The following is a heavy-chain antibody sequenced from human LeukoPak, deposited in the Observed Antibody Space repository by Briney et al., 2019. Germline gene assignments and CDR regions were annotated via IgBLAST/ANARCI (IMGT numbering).Heavy chain of an antibody. CDR3: ARTPYYDILTGYPLSYYGMDV. J-gene: IGHJ6*02. CDR2: IYYSGST. Sequence: SETLSLTCTVSGGSISSYYWSWIRQPPGKGLEWIGYIYYSGSTNYNPSLKSRVTISVDTSKNQFSLKLSSVTAADTAVYYCARTPYYDILTGYPLSYYGMDVWGQGTTVTVSS. CDR1: GGSISSYY. V-gene: IGHV4-59*01. D-gene: IGHD3-9*01.